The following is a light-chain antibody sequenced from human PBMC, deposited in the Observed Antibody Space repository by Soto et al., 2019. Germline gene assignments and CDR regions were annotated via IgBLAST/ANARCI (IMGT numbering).Light chain of an antibody. CDR1: SSDVGGFNH. J-gene: IGLJ1*01. Sequence: QSALTQPASVSGSPGQSITISCTGTSSDVGGFNHVSWFQQHPGKAPKLMIYDVSNRPSGVSNRFAGSKSGNTASLTISGLQPEDEADYYCSSYPSDSIGVFGTGTKVTVL. CDR3: SSYPSDSIGV. CDR2: DVS. V-gene: IGLV2-14*03.